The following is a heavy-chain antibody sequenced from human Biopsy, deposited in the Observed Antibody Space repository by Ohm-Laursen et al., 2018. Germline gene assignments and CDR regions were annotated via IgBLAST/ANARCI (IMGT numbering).Heavy chain of an antibody. CDR1: GGSITSYY. J-gene: IGHJ3*01. D-gene: IGHD3-3*01. CDR2: GYNGGIT. CDR3: AGLYRLDDYWNGNPQDAFDV. V-gene: IGHV4-59*01. Sequence: TLSLTCSVSGGSITSYYWKWIRQPPGKGLEWYGHGYNGGITNYNPSLKSRVTILKYTSKNQFSLKLSSVTASATVVFFCAGLYRLDDYWNGNPQDAFDVGAEEPMFTVST.